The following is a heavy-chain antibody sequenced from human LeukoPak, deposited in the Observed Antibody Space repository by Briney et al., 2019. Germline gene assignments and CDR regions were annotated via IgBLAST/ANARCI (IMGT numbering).Heavy chain of an antibody. CDR3: ARDRGGKIAARVDY. V-gene: IGHV3-21*01. CDR2: ISSSSSYI. J-gene: IGHJ4*02. D-gene: IGHD6-6*01. CDR1: GFTFSTYA. Sequence: GGSLRLSCVASGFTFSTYAMSWVRQAPGKGLEWVSSISSSSSYIYYADSVKGRFTISRDNAKNSLYLQMNSLRAEDTAVYYCARDRGGKIAARVDYWGQGTLVTVSS.